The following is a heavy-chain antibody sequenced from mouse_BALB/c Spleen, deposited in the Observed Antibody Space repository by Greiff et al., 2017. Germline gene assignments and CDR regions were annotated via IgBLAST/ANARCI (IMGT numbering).Heavy chain of an antibody. V-gene: IGHV1-54*01. CDR1: GYAFTNYL. CDR2: INPGSGGT. Sequence: VKLQESGAELVRPGTSVKVSCKASGYAFTNYLIEWVKQRPGQGLEWIGVINPGSGGTNYNEKFKGKATLTADKSSSTAYMQLSSLTSDDSAVYFCATGGYFDYWGQGTTLTVSS. CDR3: ATGGYFDY. J-gene: IGHJ2*01.